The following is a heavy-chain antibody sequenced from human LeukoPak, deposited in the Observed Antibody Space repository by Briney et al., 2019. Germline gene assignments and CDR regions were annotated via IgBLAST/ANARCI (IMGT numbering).Heavy chain of an antibody. CDR1: GFPFSSYG. J-gene: IGHJ4*02. CDR3: AKNAHYQGYSYGGIDY. CDR2: ISYDGSDK. V-gene: IGHV3-30*18. D-gene: IGHD5-18*01. Sequence: GSLSLSCAASGFPFSSYGMHWVRQAPGKGLEWVAVISYDGSDKYSADSVKGRFTISRDNSKNTLYLQMNSLRAEDTAVYYCAKNAHYQGYSYGGIDYWGQGTLVTVSS.